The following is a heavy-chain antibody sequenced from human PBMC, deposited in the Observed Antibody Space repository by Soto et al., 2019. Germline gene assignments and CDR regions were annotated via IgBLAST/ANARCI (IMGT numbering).Heavy chain of an antibody. J-gene: IGHJ5*02. CDR1: GGSISSGGYY. CDR2: IYYSGST. V-gene: IGHV4-31*02. Sequence: SETLSLTCTVSGGSISSGGYYWSWIRQHPGKGPEWIGYIYYSGSTYYNPSLKSRVTISVDTSKNQFSLKLSSVTAADTAVYYCARHFDYSNYGGWFDPWGQGTLVTVSS. D-gene: IGHD4-4*01. CDR3: ARHFDYSNYGGWFDP.